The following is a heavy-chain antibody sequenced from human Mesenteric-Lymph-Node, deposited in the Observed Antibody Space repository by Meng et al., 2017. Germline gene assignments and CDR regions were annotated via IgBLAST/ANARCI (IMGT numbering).Heavy chain of an antibody. CDR1: GYTFTSYY. CDR2: INPSGGST. V-gene: IGHV1-46*01. CDR3: ARVGCSSTSCYPHDAFDI. J-gene: IGHJ3*02. D-gene: IGHD2-2*01. Sequence: ASVKVSCKASGYTFTSYYMHWVRQAPGQGLEWMGIINPSGGSTSYAQKFQGRVTMTRDTSTSTVYMELSSLRSEDTAVYYCARVGCSSTSCYPHDAFDIWGQGTMVTVSS.